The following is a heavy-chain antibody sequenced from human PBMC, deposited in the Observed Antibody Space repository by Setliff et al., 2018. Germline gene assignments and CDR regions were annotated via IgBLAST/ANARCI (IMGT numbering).Heavy chain of an antibody. CDR2: SNHGGST. Sequence: SETLSLTCSVYGESFSNNYWSWIRQTPGKGLEWIGESNHGGSTSYHPSFEGHVTLSVDKSIGTASLQWASLKISDSAIYYCARRDFGSDYPLRICGQGTLVTVSS. V-gene: IGHV4-34*01. CDR1: GESFSNNY. J-gene: IGHJ4*02. CDR3: ARRDFGSDYPLRI. D-gene: IGHD4-17*01.